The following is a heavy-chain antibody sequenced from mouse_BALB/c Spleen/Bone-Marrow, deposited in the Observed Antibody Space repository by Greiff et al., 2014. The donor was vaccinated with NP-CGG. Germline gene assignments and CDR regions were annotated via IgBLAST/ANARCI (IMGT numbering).Heavy chain of an antibody. CDR2: INPYNDAT. CDR3: AREGVDYFDY. Sequence: EVQLVESGPELVKPGASVKMSCKASGYTFTSYVIHWVKQKPGQGLEWIGYINPYNDATKFNERFKGKATLTSDKSSSTAYMVLSSLTSEDSAVYYCAREGVDYFDYWGQGTTLTVSS. CDR1: GYTFTSYV. J-gene: IGHJ2*01. V-gene: IGHV1-14*01.